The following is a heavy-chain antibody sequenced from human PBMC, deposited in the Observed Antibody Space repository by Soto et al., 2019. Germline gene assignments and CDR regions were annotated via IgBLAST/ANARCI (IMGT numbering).Heavy chain of an antibody. D-gene: IGHD3-10*01. J-gene: IGHJ4*02. CDR2: ISWNSGSI. V-gene: IGHV3-9*01. Sequence: EVQLVESGGGLVQPGRSLRLSCTASGFTFDDFAMHWVRQVPGKGLEWVSGISWNSGSIGYVDSVKGRFTVSRDNAKNSLYLQMNSLRAEDTALYYCAKDHMWGGDATSYYFDFWGQGTLITVSS. CDR3: AKDHMWGGDATSYYFDF. CDR1: GFTFDDFA.